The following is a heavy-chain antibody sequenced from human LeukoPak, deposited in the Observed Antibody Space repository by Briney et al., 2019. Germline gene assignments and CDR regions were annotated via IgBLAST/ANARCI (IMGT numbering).Heavy chain of an antibody. V-gene: IGHV3-23*01. D-gene: IGHD4-17*01. Sequence: GGSLRLSCAASGFTFSSFGMSWVRQVPGKGLEWVSSISSGAGSTYYADSVKGRFTISRDNSKNTLYLQMNSLRAEDTAVYYCARSMTTVSWGQGTLVTVSS. J-gene: IGHJ4*02. CDR1: GFTFSSFG. CDR2: ISSGAGST. CDR3: ARSMTTVS.